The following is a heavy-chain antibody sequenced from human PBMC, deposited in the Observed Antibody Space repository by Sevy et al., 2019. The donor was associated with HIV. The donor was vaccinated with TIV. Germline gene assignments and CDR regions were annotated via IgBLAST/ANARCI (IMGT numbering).Heavy chain of an antibody. CDR2: ISYDGSNK. Sequence: GGSLRLPCAASGFTFSSYAMHWVRQAPGKGLEWVAVISYDGSNKYYADSVKGRFTISRDNSKNTLYLQMNSLRAEDTAVYYCARARAGNIAVGEGPYWGQGTLVTVSS. D-gene: IGHD6-19*01. CDR3: ARARAGNIAVGEGPY. V-gene: IGHV3-30-3*01. CDR1: GFTFSSYA. J-gene: IGHJ4*02.